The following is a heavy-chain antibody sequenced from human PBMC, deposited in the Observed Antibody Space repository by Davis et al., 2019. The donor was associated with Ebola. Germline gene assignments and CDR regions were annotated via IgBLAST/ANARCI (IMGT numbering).Heavy chain of an antibody. D-gene: IGHD5-12*01. V-gene: IGHV3-9*01. CDR2: ISWDGDDV. Sequence: PGGPLRLSCVASGFTFDDYAMSWVRQAPGKGLEWVASISWDGDDVGYEDYVNGRFSISRDNAKKSLYLQMSALRTDDTALYYCAKDSLRYSGAYGGWLDSWGQGTLVTVSS. J-gene: IGHJ5*01. CDR3: AKDSLRYSGAYGGWLDS. CDR1: GFTFDDYA.